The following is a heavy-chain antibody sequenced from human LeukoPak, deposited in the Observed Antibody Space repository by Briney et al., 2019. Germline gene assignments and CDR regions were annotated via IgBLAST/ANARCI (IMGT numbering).Heavy chain of an antibody. CDR3: ASTLLLSYYYGSGSLGY. CDR2: IYHSGST. D-gene: IGHD3-10*01. Sequence: SETLSLTCAVYGGSFSGYYWSWIRQPPGKGLEWIGEIYHSGSTNYNPSLKSRVTISVDKSKNQFSLKLSSVTAADTAVYYCASTLLLSYYYGSGSLGYWGQGTLVTVSS. CDR1: GGSFSGYY. V-gene: IGHV4-34*01. J-gene: IGHJ4*02.